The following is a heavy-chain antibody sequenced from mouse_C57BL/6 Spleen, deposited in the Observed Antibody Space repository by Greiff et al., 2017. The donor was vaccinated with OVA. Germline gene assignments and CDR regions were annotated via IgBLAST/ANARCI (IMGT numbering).Heavy chain of an antibody. CDR3: ARDRGPY. CDR1: GFTFSSYA. Sequence: DVQLVESGGGLVKPGGSLKLSCAASGFTFSSYAMSWVRQTPEKRLEWVATISDGGSYTYYPDNVKGRFTISRDNAKNNLYLQMSHLKSEDTAMYYCARDRGPYWGQGTLVTVSA. CDR2: ISDGGSYT. J-gene: IGHJ3*01. V-gene: IGHV5-4*01. D-gene: IGHD3-1*01.